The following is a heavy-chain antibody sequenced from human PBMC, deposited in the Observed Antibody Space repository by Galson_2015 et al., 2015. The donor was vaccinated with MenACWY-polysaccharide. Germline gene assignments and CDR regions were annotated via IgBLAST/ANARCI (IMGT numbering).Heavy chain of an antibody. D-gene: IGHD6-13*01. Sequence: SVKVSCKASGYTFTGYYMHWVRQAPGQGLEWMGWINPNSGGTNYAQKFRGWVTMTRDTSISTAYMELSRLRSDDTAVYYCARSQGVIAAAPNDAFDIWGQGTMVTVSS. CDR3: ARSQGVIAAAPNDAFDI. CDR2: INPNSGGT. V-gene: IGHV1-2*04. J-gene: IGHJ3*02. CDR1: GYTFTGYY.